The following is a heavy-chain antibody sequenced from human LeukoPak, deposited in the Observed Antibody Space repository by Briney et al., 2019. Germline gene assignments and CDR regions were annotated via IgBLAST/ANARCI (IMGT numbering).Heavy chain of an antibody. V-gene: IGHV4-34*01. CDR1: GESFSGYY. CDR3: AMSRRTFYYYDSSGYYDAFDI. Sequence: PSETLSPTCAVYGESFSGYYWNWIRQPPGKGLEWIGEINHSGSTNYNPSLKSRVTISVDTSKNQFSLKLSSVTAADTAVYYCAMSRRTFYYYDSSGYYDAFDIWGQGTMVTVSS. CDR2: INHSGST. D-gene: IGHD3-22*01. J-gene: IGHJ3*02.